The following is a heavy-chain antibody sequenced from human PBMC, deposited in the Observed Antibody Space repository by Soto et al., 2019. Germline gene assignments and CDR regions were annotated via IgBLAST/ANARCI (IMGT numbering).Heavy chain of an antibody. CDR3: ARQIYDSDTGPNFQYYFDS. Sequence: LKISCKGSGYSFAVYWITWVRQKPGKGLEWMGRIDPSDSQTYYSPSFRGHVTISVTKSITTVFLQWSSLRASDTAMYYCARQIYDSDTGPNFQYYFDSWGQGTTVTVSS. CDR2: IDPSDSQT. V-gene: IGHV5-10-1*01. CDR1: GYSFAVYW. J-gene: IGHJ4*02. D-gene: IGHD3-22*01.